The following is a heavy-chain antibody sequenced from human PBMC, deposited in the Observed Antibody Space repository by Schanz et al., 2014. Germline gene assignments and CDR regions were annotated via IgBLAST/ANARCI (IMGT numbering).Heavy chain of an antibody. Sequence: QVQLVQSGAEVKKPGSSMKVSCKASGGTFNSYTINWVRQAPGQGLEWMGWISAYTGDTNYAQKLQGRVTMTADTSTSTAYMELRSLRSDDTAVYDCARVQYDSLTGSEYYYGMDVWGQGTTVTVSS. CDR2: ISAYTGDT. J-gene: IGHJ6*02. CDR1: GGTFNSYT. CDR3: ARVQYDSLTGSEYYYGMDV. D-gene: IGHD3-9*01. V-gene: IGHV1-18*01.